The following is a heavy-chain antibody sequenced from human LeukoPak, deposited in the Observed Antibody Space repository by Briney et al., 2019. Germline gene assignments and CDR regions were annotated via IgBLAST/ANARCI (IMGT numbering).Heavy chain of an antibody. V-gene: IGHV3-23*01. J-gene: IGHJ4*02. D-gene: IGHD1/OR15-1a*01. CDR3: AKGGSNNLYYFDY. Sequence: GGSLRLSCAASGFTFITYAMSWVRQAPGKGLEWVSGISGGGGSTYYADSVKGRFNISRDNSKNTLYLQMNSLRAEDTAVYYCAKGGSNNLYYFDYWGQGTLVTVSS. CDR1: GFTFITYA. CDR2: ISGGGGST.